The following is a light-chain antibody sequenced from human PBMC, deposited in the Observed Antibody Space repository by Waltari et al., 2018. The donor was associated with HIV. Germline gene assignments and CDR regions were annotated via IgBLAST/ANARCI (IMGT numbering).Light chain of an antibody. CDR1: ENMERY. J-gene: IGKJ4*01. CDR3: QQSSITPLT. V-gene: IGKV1-39*01. Sequence: IQMTQSPSSLSASVGDRVSMSCRASENMERYLNWYQQRPGKAPKLLIYGAFTLQTGVPSRFSASGSGTDFTLTIRNLQPEDVALYFCQQSSITPLTFGGGTRVDIK. CDR2: GAF.